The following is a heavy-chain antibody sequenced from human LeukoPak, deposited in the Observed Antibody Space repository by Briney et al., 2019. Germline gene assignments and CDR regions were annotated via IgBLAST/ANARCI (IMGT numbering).Heavy chain of an antibody. J-gene: IGHJ3*02. D-gene: IGHD2-15*01. CDR2: ITNSGDST. CDR3: AKGLGGFDK. V-gene: IGHV3-23*01. Sequence: GGSLRLSCAASGFTFSSYAMSWVRQAPGKGLEWVSSITNSGDSTYYADSVEGRFIISRDNSKNTLSLQMYSLRVEDTAVYYCAKGLGGFDKWGQGTMVIVSS. CDR1: GFTFSSYA.